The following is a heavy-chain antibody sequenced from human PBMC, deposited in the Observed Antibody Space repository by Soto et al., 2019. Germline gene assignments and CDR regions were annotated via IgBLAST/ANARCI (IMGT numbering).Heavy chain of an antibody. CDR2: ISSRSSTI. D-gene: IGHD2-8*01. V-gene: IGHV3-11*01. J-gene: IGHJ4*02. CDR3: ASGTNGAIFVY. Sequence: QVQLVESGGGLVKPGGSLRLSCAASGFTFSDYYMSWIRQAPGKGLEWVSYISSRSSTIFYADSVKGRFTISRDNVKNSLDLQMNSLRAEDTAVYYCASGTNGAIFVYWGQGTLVTVSS. CDR1: GFTFSDYY.